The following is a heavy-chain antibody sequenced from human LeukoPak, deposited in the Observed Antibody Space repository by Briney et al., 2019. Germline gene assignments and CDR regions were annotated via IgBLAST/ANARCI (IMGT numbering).Heavy chain of an antibody. D-gene: IGHD4-23*01. CDR2: IYYSGSA. Sequence: SETLSLTCTVSGGSISNYYWSWIRQPPGKGLEWIGNIYYSGSANYNPSLKSRLSISVDTSKNQFSLKLSPASAADTAVYYCARVGVDYSGNIIKYFFDYWGQGTLVTVSS. CDR1: GGSISNYY. V-gene: IGHV4-59*01. J-gene: IGHJ4*02. CDR3: ARVGVDYSGNIIKYFFDY.